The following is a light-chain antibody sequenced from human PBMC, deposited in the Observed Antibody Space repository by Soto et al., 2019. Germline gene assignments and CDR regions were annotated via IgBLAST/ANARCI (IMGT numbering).Light chain of an antibody. V-gene: IGLV1-40*01. Sequence: QSVLTQPPSVSGAPGQRVTISCTGNSSNIGAGYDVHWYQHLPGKAPKLLIFGNSHRPSGVPDRFFGSKSGTSASLAITGLQAEDEADDYCQSYDRSLSGSVFGGGTKLTVL. CDR1: SSNIGAGYD. CDR3: QSYDRSLSGSV. J-gene: IGLJ3*02. CDR2: GNS.